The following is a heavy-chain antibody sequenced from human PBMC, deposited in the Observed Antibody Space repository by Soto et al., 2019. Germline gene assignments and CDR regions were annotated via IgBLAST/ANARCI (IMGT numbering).Heavy chain of an antibody. CDR2: IIPISGTA. CDR3: ARAQGSSTSLEIYYYYYYGIDV. J-gene: IGHJ6*02. Sequence: QVPLVQSGAEVKKPGSSVKVSCKASGGTFSSYAISWVRQAPGQGLEWMGGIIPISGTANYAQKFQRRVTITTDESTSTAYMGLSSLRSEDTAVYYCARAQGSSTSLEIYYYYYYGIDVWGQGTTVTVSS. CDR1: GGTFSSYA. D-gene: IGHD2-2*01. V-gene: IGHV1-69*01.